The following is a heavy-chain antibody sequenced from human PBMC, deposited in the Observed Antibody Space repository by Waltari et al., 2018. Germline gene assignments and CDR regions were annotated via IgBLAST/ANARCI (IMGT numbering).Heavy chain of an antibody. CDR1: GGSISSSSYY. J-gene: IGHJ5*02. Sequence: QLQLQESGPGLVKPSETLSLTCTVSGGSISSSSYYWGWIRQSPGKGREWIGSIYYRGSPYYNPTLKSRLTRSGDTSKNQFSLKRSSVTAADTAVYYCARHWKKSGYRFDPWGQGTLVTVSS. V-gene: IGHV4-39*01. CDR3: ARHWKKSGYRFDP. CDR2: IYYRGSP. D-gene: IGHD5-12*01.